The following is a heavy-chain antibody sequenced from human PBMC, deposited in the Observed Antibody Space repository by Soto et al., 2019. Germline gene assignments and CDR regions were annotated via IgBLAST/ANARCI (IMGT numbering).Heavy chain of an antibody. CDR2: INSDGSST. V-gene: IGHV3-74*01. Sequence: PGGSLRLSCAASGFTFSSYWMHWVRQAPGKGLVWVSRINSDGSSTSYADSVKGRFTISRDNAKNTLYLQMNSLRAEDTAVYYCARKNVSSSWYTPHYGRDVWGQGTTVTVSS. CDR1: GFTFSSYW. J-gene: IGHJ6*02. D-gene: IGHD6-13*01. CDR3: ARKNVSSSWYTPHYGRDV.